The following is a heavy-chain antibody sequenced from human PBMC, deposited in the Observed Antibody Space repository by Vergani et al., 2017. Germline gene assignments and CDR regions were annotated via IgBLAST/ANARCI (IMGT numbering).Heavy chain of an antibody. CDR1: GGSFSGYY. Sequence: QVQLQQWGAGLLKPSETLSLTCAVYGGSFSGYYWSWIRQPPGKGLEWIGEINHSGSTNYNPSLKSRVTISVDTSKNQFSLKLSSVTAADTAVYYCAGMSGYEYYFDYWGQGTLVTVSS. CDR3: AGMSGYEYYFDY. D-gene: IGHD5-12*01. V-gene: IGHV4-34*01. CDR2: INHSGST. J-gene: IGHJ4*02.